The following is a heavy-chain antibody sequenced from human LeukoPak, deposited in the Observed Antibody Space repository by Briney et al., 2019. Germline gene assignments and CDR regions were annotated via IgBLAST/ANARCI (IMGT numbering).Heavy chain of an antibody. CDR1: GGSISSSNYY. CDR2: IYYTGDT. J-gene: IGHJ4*02. V-gene: IGHV4-39*01. CDR3: ARQRLWLLFDY. D-gene: IGHD5-18*01. Sequence: KSSETLSLTCTVSGGSISSSNYYWGWIRQPPGKGLEWIGSIYYTGDTYYNPSLKSRVTISVDTSKNHFSLRLSSVTAADTAVYYCARQRLWLLFDYWGQGTLVTVSS.